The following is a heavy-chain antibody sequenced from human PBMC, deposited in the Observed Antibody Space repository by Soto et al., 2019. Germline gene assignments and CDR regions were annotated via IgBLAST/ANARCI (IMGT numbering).Heavy chain of an antibody. CDR1: GFSLSTSGVG. CDR3: ARSRGSGGTCYLFDY. J-gene: IGHJ4*02. D-gene: IGHD2-15*01. Sequence: QITLKESGPTLVKPTQTLTLTCTISGFSLSTSGVGVGWIRQPPGKALEWLALIYWDDVQRYSPSLQTRLTITKDTARSQMVLTMTIMGPVDAATYVCARSRGSGGTCYLFDYWGQGMLVTVSS. CDR2: IYWDDVQ. V-gene: IGHV2-5*02.